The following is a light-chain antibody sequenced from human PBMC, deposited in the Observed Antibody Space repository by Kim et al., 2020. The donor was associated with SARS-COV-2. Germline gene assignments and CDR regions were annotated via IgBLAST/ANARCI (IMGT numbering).Light chain of an antibody. CDR1: NIGGKN. V-gene: IGLV3-9*01. CDR3: LVWDSDTWV. Sequence: SYELTQPLSVSVAPGQTARLTCGGSNIGGKNVHWYQHKPGQAPLQVIFRDTTRPSGIPDRFSGSNSGNTATLTITRAQDGDEGDYYCLVWDSDTWVFGGG. J-gene: IGLJ3*02. CDR2: RDT.